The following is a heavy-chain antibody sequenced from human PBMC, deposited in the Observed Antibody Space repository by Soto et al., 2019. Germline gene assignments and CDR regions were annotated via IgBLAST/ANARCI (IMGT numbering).Heavy chain of an antibody. CDR1: GFTFSSYG. CDR3: AKELVGATAFGY. CDR2: ISYDGSNK. V-gene: IGHV3-30*18. Sequence: QVQLVESGGGVVQPGRSLRLSCAASGFTFSSYGMHWVRQAPGKGLEWVAVISYDGSNKYYADSVKGRFTISRDNSKNTLYLQMNSLRAGDTAVYYCAKELVGATAFGYWGQGTLVTVSS. D-gene: IGHD1-26*01. J-gene: IGHJ4*02.